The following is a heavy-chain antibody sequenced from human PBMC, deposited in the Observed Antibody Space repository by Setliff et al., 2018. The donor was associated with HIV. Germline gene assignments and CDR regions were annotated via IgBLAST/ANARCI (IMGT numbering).Heavy chain of an antibody. CDR2: IVVGSGNT. CDR1: GFTFTNSA. J-gene: IGHJ6*03. V-gene: IGHV1-58*01. D-gene: IGHD3-22*01. Sequence: ASVKVSCKASGFTFTNSAVQWVRQARGQRLEWIGWIVVGSGNTNYAQKFQKRVTITRDMSTSRAYMELSGLRTEDTAVYYCARARRDSYDRGRRNHYYIDVWGKGTTVTVSS. CDR3: ARARRDSYDRGRRNHYYIDV.